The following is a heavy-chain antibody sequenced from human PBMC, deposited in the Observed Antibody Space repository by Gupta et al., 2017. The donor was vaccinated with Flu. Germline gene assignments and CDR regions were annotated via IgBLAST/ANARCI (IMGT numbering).Heavy chain of an antibody. D-gene: IGHD6-13*01. V-gene: IGHV3-15*01. Sequence: VKGRFTISRDDSKNTLYLQMNSLKTEDTAVYYCTVRAAAGASFDYWGQGTLVTVSS. CDR3: TVRAAAGASFDY. J-gene: IGHJ4*02.